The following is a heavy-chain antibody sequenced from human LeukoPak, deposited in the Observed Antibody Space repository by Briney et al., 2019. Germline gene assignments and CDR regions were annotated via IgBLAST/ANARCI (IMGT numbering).Heavy chain of an antibody. V-gene: IGHV4-39*01. CDR1: GGSISSTTYY. Sequence: PSETLSLTCTVSGGSISSTTYYWAWIRQPPGKGLEYIGSIYYSGSTYDNPSFKSRLTISVDTSQNQFSLKLSSVTAADTAVYYCARHKADYGGNSGIFAFDIWGQGTMVTVSS. CDR2: IYYSGST. J-gene: IGHJ3*02. D-gene: IGHD4-23*01. CDR3: ARHKADYGGNSGIFAFDI.